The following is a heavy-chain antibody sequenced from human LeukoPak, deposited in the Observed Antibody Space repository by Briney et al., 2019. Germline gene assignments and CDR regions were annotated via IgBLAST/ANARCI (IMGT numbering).Heavy chain of an antibody. CDR3: AREGRVSGYDFDC. J-gene: IGHJ4*02. Sequence: GGTLMLACAISGFTFRSYWKLWVRQAPGKGLVWVSRINSDGSSITYADSVKGRFTISRDNAKNTLYLQMNSLRVEDTAVYYCAREGRVSGYDFDCWGQGTLVTVSS. V-gene: IGHV3-74*03. CDR1: GFTFRSYW. CDR2: INSDGSSI. D-gene: IGHD5-12*01.